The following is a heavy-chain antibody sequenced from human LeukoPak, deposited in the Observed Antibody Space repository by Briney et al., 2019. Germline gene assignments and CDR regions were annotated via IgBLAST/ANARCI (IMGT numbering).Heavy chain of an antibody. V-gene: IGHV1-18*01. CDR2: ISGYSGNT. CDR3: ARGGLYYYGSGSQTGDY. J-gene: IGHJ4*02. D-gene: IGHD3-10*01. CDR1: GYTFTSYG. Sequence: ASVKVSCKASGYTFTSYGISWVRQAPGQGLEWMAWISGYSGNTNYAQKLQGRVTMTTDTSTSTAYMELRSLRSEDTAVYYCARGGLYYYGSGSQTGDYWGQGTLVTVSS.